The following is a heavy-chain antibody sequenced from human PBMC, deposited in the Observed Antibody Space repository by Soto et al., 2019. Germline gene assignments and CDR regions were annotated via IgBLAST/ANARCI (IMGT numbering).Heavy chain of an antibody. CDR1: GFQLSSCA. J-gene: IGHJ1*01. CDR3: AKRQAPAGAYEH. V-gene: IGHV3-23*01. D-gene: IGHD6-13*01. CDR2: INEGDGAT. Sequence: EVQLLESGGGLVQPGGSLKISCAASGFQLSSCAMSWVRQAPGKGLEWVSGINEGDGATNYLDSVRGRFTISRDNSKNTLYLEMNSLRVEDTAIYYCAKRQAPAGAYEHWGQGTLVIVSS.